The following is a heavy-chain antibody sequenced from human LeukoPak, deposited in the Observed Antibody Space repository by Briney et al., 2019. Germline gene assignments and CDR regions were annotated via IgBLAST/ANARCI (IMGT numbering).Heavy chain of an antibody. V-gene: IGHV3-23*01. J-gene: IGHJ4*02. D-gene: IGHD6-19*01. CDR2: ISGSGDST. CDR3: ARNISSGWYVDY. Sequence: GGSLRLSCAVSGFTFSSYAMSWVRQAPGKGLEWVSGISGSGDSTSYADSVKGRFSVSRGNSKNTLYLQMNSLRAEDTALYYCARNISSGWYVDYWGPGTLVTVSS. CDR1: GFTFSSYA.